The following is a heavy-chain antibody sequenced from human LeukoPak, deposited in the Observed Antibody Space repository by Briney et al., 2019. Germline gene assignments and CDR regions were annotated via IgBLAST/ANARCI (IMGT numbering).Heavy chain of an antibody. V-gene: IGHV3-72*01. CDR2: TRNKANSYTT. CDR1: GFILSDHY. CDR3: GRSGRYRPSDL. D-gene: IGHD1-26*01. Sequence: QPGGSLRLSCAAFGFILSDHYIDWVRQAPGKGLEWVGRTRNKANSYTTEYAASVKGRFTISRDDPKNLLYLQMNSLKSEDTAVYYCGRSGRYRPSDLWGQGTLVTVSS. J-gene: IGHJ5*02.